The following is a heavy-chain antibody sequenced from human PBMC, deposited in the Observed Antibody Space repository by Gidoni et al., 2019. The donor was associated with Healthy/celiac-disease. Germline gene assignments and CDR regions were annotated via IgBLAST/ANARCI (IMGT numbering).Heavy chain of an antibody. Sequence: QVQLVESGGGVVQPGRSLRLSCAASGFTFSSYAMPWVRQAPGKGLEWVAVISYDGSNKDYADSVKGRFTISRDNSKNTLYLQMNSLRAEDTAVYYCARDPITIFGVDLLFSMDVWGQGTTVTVSS. V-gene: IGHV3-30-3*01. CDR3: ARDPITIFGVDLLFSMDV. CDR1: GFTFSSYA. CDR2: ISYDGSNK. D-gene: IGHD3-3*01. J-gene: IGHJ6*02.